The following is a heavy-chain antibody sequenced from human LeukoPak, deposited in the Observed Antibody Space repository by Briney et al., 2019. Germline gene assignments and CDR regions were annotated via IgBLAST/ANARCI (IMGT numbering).Heavy chain of an antibody. CDR2: ISGSGGST. CDR3: AKDTTYSSGRPRYDY. J-gene: IGHJ4*02. D-gene: IGHD6-19*01. CDR1: GFTFSSYA. V-gene: IGHV3-23*01. Sequence: GGSLRLSRAASGFTFSSYAMSWVRQAPGKGLEWVSAISGSGGSTYYADSVKGRFTISRDNSKNTLYLQMNSLRAEDTAVYYCAKDTTYSSGRPRYDYWGQGTLVTVSS.